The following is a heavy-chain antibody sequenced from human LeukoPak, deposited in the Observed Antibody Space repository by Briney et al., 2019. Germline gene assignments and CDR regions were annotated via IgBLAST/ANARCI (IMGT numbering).Heavy chain of an antibody. Sequence: ASVTVSCKASGYTFTSYYMHWVRQAPGQGLEWMGIINPSGGSTSYAQKFQGRVTMTRDTSTSTVYMELSSLRSEDTAVYYCARGLSEQQLVGGENYFDYWGQGTLVTVSS. CDR1: GYTFTSYY. J-gene: IGHJ4*02. D-gene: IGHD6-13*01. V-gene: IGHV1-46*01. CDR2: INPSGGST. CDR3: ARGLSEQQLVGGENYFDY.